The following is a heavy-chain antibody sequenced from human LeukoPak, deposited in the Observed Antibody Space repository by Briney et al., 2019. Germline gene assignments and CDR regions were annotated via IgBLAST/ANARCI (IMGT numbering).Heavy chain of an antibody. D-gene: IGHD3-16*01. J-gene: IGHJ4*02. Sequence: PGGSLRHSCAASGFTFSSYWMSWVRQAPGKGLEWVANIKEDGSDQYYVDSVKGRFTISRDNPNNLLYLQMNGLRDEDTAVYYCARDRVCDDWGQGTLVTVSS. CDR2: IKEDGSDQ. CDR1: GFTFSSYW. CDR3: ARDRVCDD. V-gene: IGHV3-7*04.